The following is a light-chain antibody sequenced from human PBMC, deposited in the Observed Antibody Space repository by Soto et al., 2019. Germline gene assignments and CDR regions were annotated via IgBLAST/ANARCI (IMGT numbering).Light chain of an antibody. CDR2: GNT. CDR1: ISNIGAGYD. Sequence: LTQPASLSGAPGPRVTISCTGSISNIGAGYDVHWYQQLPGTAPKLLIYGNTNRPSGVPDRFSGSKSDTSASLAITGLQAEDEAVYYCQSYDRRLSGYVLGTGTKVTV. CDR3: QSYDRRLSGYV. V-gene: IGLV1-40*01. J-gene: IGLJ1*01.